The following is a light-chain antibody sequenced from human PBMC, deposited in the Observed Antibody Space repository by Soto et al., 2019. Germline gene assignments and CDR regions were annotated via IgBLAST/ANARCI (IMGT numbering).Light chain of an antibody. CDR2: EVS. Sequence: QSVLTQPASVSGSPGQSITISCTGSNSDVGDYNFVSWYQQHPGKAPKLMIYEVSNRPSGVSDRFSGSKSGNTASLTISGLQAGDEADYYCTSYRSTTTGYVFGSGTKVTVL. V-gene: IGLV2-14*01. CDR3: TSYRSTTTGYV. J-gene: IGLJ1*01. CDR1: NSDVGDYNF.